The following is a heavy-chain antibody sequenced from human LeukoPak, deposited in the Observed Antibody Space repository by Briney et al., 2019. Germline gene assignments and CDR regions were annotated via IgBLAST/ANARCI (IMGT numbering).Heavy chain of an antibody. CDR2: IYTSGST. V-gene: IGHV4-61*02. CDR3: ARGGAMTPAY. CDR1: GGSISSGIYY. J-gene: IGHJ4*02. D-gene: IGHD4-17*01. Sequence: SETLSLTCTFSGGSISSGIYYWSWIRQPAGEGLEWIGRIYTSGSTNYNPSLKTRVTISVDTSKNQFSLKLSSVTAADTAVYYCARGGAMTPAYWGQGTLVTVSS.